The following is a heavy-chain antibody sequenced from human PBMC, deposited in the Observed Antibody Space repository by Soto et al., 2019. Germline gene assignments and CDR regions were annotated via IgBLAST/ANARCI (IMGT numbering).Heavy chain of an antibody. CDR2: INPNSGGT. Sequence: ASVKVSCKASGYTFTGYYMHWARQAPGQGLEWMGWINPNSGGTNYAQKFQGRVTMTRDTSISTAYMELSRLRSDDTAVYYCARGRSSSSWFDPWGQGTLVTVSS. J-gene: IGHJ5*02. V-gene: IGHV1-2*02. CDR1: GYTFTGYY. D-gene: IGHD6-6*01. CDR3: ARGRSSSSWFDP.